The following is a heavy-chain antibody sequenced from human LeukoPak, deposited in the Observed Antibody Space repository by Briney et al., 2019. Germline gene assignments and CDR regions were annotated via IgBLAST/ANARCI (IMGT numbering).Heavy chain of an antibody. CDR3: ARADSTYYYYFGY. Sequence: PSETLSLTCTVSGGSISSYYWSWIRQPPGKGLEWIGYIYYSGSTNYNPSLKSRVTISVDTSKNQFSLKLSSVTAADTAVYYCARADSTYYYYFGYWGQGTLVTVSS. CDR1: GGSISSYY. V-gene: IGHV4-59*01. CDR2: IYYSGST. D-gene: IGHD2/OR15-2a*01. J-gene: IGHJ4*02.